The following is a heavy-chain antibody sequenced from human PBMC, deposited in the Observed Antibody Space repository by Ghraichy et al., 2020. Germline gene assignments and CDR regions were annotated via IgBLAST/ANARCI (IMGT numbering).Heavy chain of an antibody. J-gene: IGHJ5*02. CDR3: ARWSFCSTTSSPALSRFEP. V-gene: IGHV4-61*08. CDR1: GGSVSSGDYY. D-gene: IGHD2-2*01. Sequence: SETLSLTCTVSGGSVSSGDYYWTWIRQPPGKRLEWIGYVYHTGSTLYNPSLKSRLTISLHTSTNQFSLNLNSVTAADTAVYYCARWSFCSTTSSPALSRFEPWGQGTLVTVSS. CDR2: VYHTGST.